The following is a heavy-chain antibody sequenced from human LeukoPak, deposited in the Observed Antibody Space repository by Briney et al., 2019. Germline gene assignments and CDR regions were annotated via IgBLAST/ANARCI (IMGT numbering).Heavy chain of an antibody. D-gene: IGHD3-22*01. J-gene: IGHJ6*02. CDR3: ARVPLGYDPVRDYYYGMDV. V-gene: IGHV1-69*04. CDR1: GGTFSSYA. Sequence: SVKVSCKASGGTFSSYAISWVRQAPGQGLEWMGRIIPIFGIANYAQKFQGRVTITADKSTSTAYMELGSLRSEDTAVYYCARVPLGYDPVRDYYYGMDVWGQGTTVTVSS. CDR2: IIPIFGIA.